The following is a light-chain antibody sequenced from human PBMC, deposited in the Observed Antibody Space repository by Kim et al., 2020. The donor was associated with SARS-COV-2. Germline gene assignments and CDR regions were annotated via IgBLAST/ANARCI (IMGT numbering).Light chain of an antibody. Sequence: SPGERGTLSCSASQRVSSSYVAWYQQKPRQAPRLLNYAATSRATGIPDRISGSGSGTDFTLTISRLEPEDFAVYYCQQDSSSPRTFGQGTKVDIK. CDR3: QQDSSSPRT. V-gene: IGKV3-20*01. J-gene: IGKJ1*01. CDR2: AAT. CDR1: QRVSSSY.